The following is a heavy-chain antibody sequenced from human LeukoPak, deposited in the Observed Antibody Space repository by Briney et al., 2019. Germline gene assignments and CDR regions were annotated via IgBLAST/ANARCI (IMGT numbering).Heavy chain of an antibody. CDR1: GYTFTGYY. D-gene: IGHD1-26*01. Sequence: ASVEISCKASGYTFTGYYMHWVRQAPGQGLEWMGWINPNSGGTNYAQKFQGRVTMTRDTSISTAYMELSRLRSDDTAVYYCARDLAVSGELLQVYWGQGTLVTVSS. J-gene: IGHJ4*02. V-gene: IGHV1-2*02. CDR2: INPNSGGT. CDR3: ARDLAVSGELLQVY.